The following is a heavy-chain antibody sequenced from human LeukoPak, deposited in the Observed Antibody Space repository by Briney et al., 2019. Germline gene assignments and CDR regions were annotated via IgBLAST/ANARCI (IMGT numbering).Heavy chain of an antibody. CDR3: ARGSYSSSWFTSQSYYYYYMDV. CDR2: IYYSGST. Sequence: SETLSLTCTVSGGSISSSSYYWGWIRQPPGKGLEWIGSIYYSGSTYYNPSLKSRVTISVDTSKNQFSLKLSSVTAADTAVYYCARGSYSSSWFTSQSYYYYYMDVWGKGTTVTVSS. V-gene: IGHV4-39*07. J-gene: IGHJ6*03. D-gene: IGHD6-13*01. CDR1: GGSISSSSYY.